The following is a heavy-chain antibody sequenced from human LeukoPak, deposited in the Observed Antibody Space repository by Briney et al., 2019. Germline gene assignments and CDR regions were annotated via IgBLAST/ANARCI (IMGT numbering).Heavy chain of an antibody. CDR1: GGSISSGGYY. CDR3: ARDGGGYFDY. Sequence: SETLSLTCTVSGGSISSGGYYWSWIRQHPGKGLEWIGYIYYSGSTYYNPSLKSRVTISVDTSKNQFSLKLSSVTAADTAVYYWARDGGGYFDYWGQGTLVTVSS. V-gene: IGHV4-31*03. D-gene: IGHD3-16*01. CDR2: IYYSGST. J-gene: IGHJ4*02.